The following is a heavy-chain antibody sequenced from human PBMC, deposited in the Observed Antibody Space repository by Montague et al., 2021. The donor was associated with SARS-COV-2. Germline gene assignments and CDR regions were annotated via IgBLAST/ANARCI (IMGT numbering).Heavy chain of an antibody. Sequence: SETLSLTCTVSVGSISSNNCYWGWIRQPPGKALEWIGSIYYSGSTYYNPSLTSRVTMSVDTSEFQFSLKLSSVTAADTAVYYCARDGFYYDRSGPSNFDYWGQGTLVTVSS. CDR3: ARDGFYYDRSGPSNFDY. CDR1: VGSISSNNCY. J-gene: IGHJ4*02. D-gene: IGHD3-22*01. V-gene: IGHV4-39*07. CDR2: IYYSGST.